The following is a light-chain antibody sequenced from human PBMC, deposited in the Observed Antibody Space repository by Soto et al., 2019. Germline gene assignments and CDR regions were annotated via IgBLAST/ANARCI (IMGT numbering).Light chain of an antibody. V-gene: IGLV2-14*01. CDR3: SQYTSITSYV. Sequence: QSVLTQPASVSGSPGQSITISCTGTSSDVGSYNYVSWYQQHPGRAPKLMIYEVSNRPSGVSNRFSASKSGNTASLTISGLRAEDEADYYCSQYTSITSYVFGTGTKVTVL. J-gene: IGLJ1*01. CDR1: SSDVGSYNY. CDR2: EVS.